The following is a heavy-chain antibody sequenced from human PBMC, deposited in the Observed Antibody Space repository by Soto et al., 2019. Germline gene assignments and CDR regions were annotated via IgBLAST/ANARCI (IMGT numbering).Heavy chain of an antibody. Sequence: GGSLRLSCAASGFTFTNYWISWVRQAQGNELEWVAHIKQDGSEKYYLYSVKGRFTISRDNAQNSLYLQMYGLRAEDTALYYCATVLLPPYHGQFDYWGQGTLVTVSS. CDR3: ATVLLPPYHGQFDY. J-gene: IGHJ4*02. CDR1: GFTFTNYW. CDR2: IKQDGSEK. V-gene: IGHV3-7*01.